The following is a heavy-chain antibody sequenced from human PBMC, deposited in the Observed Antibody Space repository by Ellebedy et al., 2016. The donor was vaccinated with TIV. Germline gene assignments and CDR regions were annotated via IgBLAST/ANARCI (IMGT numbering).Heavy chain of an antibody. CDR1: GLTFSSFA. D-gene: IGHD1-26*01. Sequence: GESLKISXAASGLTFSSFAIHWVRQAPGKGLEWVAVISDDGSNKYYIDSVKGRFTISRDNSKNTLYLQMNSLRAEDTAVYYCAKIRAQWELLDYWGQGTLVTVSS. J-gene: IGHJ4*02. V-gene: IGHV3-30*18. CDR3: AKIRAQWELLDY. CDR2: ISDDGSNK.